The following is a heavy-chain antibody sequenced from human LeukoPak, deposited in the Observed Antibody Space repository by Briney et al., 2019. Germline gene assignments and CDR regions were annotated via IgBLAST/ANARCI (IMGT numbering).Heavy chain of an antibody. J-gene: IGHJ5*02. Sequence: GESLKISCKGSGYSFTSYWIGWVRQMPGKGLEWMGIIYPGDSDTRYSPPFQGQLTIPADKSITTAYLQWSSLKASDTAMYYCARSGIHNWFDPWGQGTLVTVSS. CDR3: ARSGIHNWFDP. CDR1: GYSFTSYW. CDR2: IYPGDSDT. V-gene: IGHV5-51*01. D-gene: IGHD6-13*01.